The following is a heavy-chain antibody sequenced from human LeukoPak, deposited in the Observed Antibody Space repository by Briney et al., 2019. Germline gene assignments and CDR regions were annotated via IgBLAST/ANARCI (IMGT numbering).Heavy chain of an antibody. V-gene: IGHV3-23*01. CDR3: AKKEGDTYFSWYMDV. J-gene: IGHJ6*03. Sequence: GGPLSLLCAASGFTFRCFAMSWLAPAPGKGREGVSGIGSGRTTFYADSVKGRFTISRDNSKNTLYLQMNSLRAEDTAIYYWAKKEGDTYFSWYMDVWGKGTTVTVSS. CDR1: GFTFRCFA. D-gene: IGHD2-21*01. CDR2: IGSGRTT.